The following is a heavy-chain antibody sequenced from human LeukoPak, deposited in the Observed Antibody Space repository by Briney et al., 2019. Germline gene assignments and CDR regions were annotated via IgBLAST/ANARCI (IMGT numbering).Heavy chain of an antibody. Sequence: SETLSLTCAVSGGSFTHYYWSWIRQPPGKGLEWIGYIYHSGSTYYNPSLKSRVTISVDRSKNQFSLKLSSVTAADTAVYYCARGSAAAGTSLFDYWGQGTLVTVSS. CDR1: GGSFTHYY. CDR3: ARGSAAAGTSLFDY. CDR2: IYHSGST. V-gene: IGHV4-30-2*01. J-gene: IGHJ4*02. D-gene: IGHD6-13*01.